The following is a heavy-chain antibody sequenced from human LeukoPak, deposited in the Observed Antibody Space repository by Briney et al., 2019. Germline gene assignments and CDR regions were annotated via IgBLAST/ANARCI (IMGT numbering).Heavy chain of an antibody. D-gene: IGHD5-12*01. V-gene: IGHV3-23*01. J-gene: IGHJ4*02. Sequence: HPGGSLRLSCAASGFTFSSYAMSWVRQAPGKGLEWVSAISGSGGSTYYADSVKGRFTISRDNSKNTLYLQMNSLRAEDTAVYYCAKDWFTGSGWLRLGVPYYFDYWGQGTLVTVSS. CDR1: GFTFSSYA. CDR3: AKDWFTGSGWLRLGVPYYFDY. CDR2: ISGSGGST.